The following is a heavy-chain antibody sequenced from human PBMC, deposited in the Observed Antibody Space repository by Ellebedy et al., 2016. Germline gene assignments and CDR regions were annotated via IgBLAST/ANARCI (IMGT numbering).Heavy chain of an antibody. Sequence: SVKVSCXASGYTFTSYAISWVRQAPGQGLEWMGRIIPILGIANYAQKFQGRVTITADKSTSTAYMELSSLRSEDTAVYYCARPIEMATPDDAFDIWGQGTMVTVSS. V-gene: IGHV1-69*04. D-gene: IGHD5-24*01. J-gene: IGHJ3*02. CDR2: IIPILGIA. CDR3: ARPIEMATPDDAFDI. CDR1: GYTFTSYA.